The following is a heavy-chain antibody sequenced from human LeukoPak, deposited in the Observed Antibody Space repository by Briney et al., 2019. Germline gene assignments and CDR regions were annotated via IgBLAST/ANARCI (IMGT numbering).Heavy chain of an antibody. D-gene: IGHD2/OR15-2a*01. Sequence: GGSLRLSCAASGFTFSNAWMSWVRQAPGKGLEWVAVISYDGSNKYYADSVKGRFTISRDNSKNTLYLQMNSLRAEDTAVYYCARASMAAADYWGQGTLVTVSS. CDR3: ARASMAAADY. CDR2: ISYDGSNK. CDR1: GFTFSNAW. V-gene: IGHV3-30*03. J-gene: IGHJ4*02.